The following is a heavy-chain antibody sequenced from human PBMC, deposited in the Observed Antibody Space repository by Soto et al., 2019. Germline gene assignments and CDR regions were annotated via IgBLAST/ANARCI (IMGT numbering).Heavy chain of an antibody. V-gene: IGHV1-3*01. Sequence: GASVKVSCKASGYTITVYAMHWVRQAPGKRLEWMGGINADNGNTKYSQKFQGRVTITRDTSTSTAYMELSSLRSEDTAVYYCARVDICGILRFLDWFGFDCWGQGTLVTVSS. CDR1: GYTITVYA. CDR2: INADNGNT. CDR3: ARVDICGILRFLDWFGFDC. D-gene: IGHD3-3*01. J-gene: IGHJ4*02.